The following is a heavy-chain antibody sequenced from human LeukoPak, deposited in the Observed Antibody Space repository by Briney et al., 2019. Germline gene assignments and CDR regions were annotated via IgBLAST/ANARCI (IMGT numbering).Heavy chain of an antibody. CDR1: GYTFTSYY. D-gene: IGHD3-10*01. CDR2: INPSGGST. J-gene: IGHJ5*02. V-gene: IGHV1-46*01. Sequence: ASVKVSCKASGYTFTSYYMHWVRQAPGQGLEWMGIINPSGGSTSYAQKFQGRVTMTRDMSTSTVYMELSSLRSEDTAVYYCATVGVRNRRWFDPWGQGTLVTVSS. CDR3: ATVGVRNRRWFDP.